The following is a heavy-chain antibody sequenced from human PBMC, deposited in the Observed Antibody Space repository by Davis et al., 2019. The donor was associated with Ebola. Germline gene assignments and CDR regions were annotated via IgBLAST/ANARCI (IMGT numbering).Heavy chain of an antibody. J-gene: IGHJ4*02. D-gene: IGHD1-1*01. CDR3: APRNSPGTGLHLYYFDS. Sequence: PGGSLRLSCSASGFTFSDHTMTWVRQAPGRGLEWISSISSRGTYIYYADSVKGRVAISRDNARDSLFFQMDSLRVDDTAIYYCAPRNSPGTGLHLYYFDSWGLGTQVTVSS. V-gene: IGHV3-21*04. CDR2: ISSRGTYI. CDR1: GFTFSDHT.